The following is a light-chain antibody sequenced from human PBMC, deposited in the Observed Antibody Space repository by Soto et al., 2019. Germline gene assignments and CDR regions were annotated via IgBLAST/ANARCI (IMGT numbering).Light chain of an antibody. CDR2: EVS. V-gene: IGLV2-8*01. CDR3: SSYAGSDNFV. J-gene: IGLJ1*01. CDR1: SSDVGGYNY. Sequence: QSALTQLPSASGSPGQSVTISCTGTSSDVGGYNYVSWYQQHPGKAPKLMIYEVSERPSGVPDRFSGSKSSKTASLTVSRLQAEDEADYDCSSYAGSDNFVCGTGTKVTGL.